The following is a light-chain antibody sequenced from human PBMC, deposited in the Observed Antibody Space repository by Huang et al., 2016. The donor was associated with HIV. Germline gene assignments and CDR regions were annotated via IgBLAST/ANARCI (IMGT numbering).Light chain of an antibody. Sequence: DIQMTQSPSSLSASVGDRVTITCRTSQSVGNSLTWYQQKPGQAPERLIYASSLQAWVSSRFSGSGSGTDFTLIISSLQPEDFATYYCQQSYISPWTFGQGTKVDLK. J-gene: IGKJ1*01. CDR3: QQSYISPWT. V-gene: IGKV1-39*01. CDR1: QSVGNS. CDR2: AS.